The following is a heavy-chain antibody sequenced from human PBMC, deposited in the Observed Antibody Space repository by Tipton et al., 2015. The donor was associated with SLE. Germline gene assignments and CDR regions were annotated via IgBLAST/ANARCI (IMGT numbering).Heavy chain of an antibody. D-gene: IGHD6-19*01. CDR2: IHYGGAL. J-gene: IGHJ6*02. CDR1: GGSLSSYF. V-gene: IGHV4-59*08. Sequence: TLSLTCTVSGGSLSSYFWSWVRQAPGKGLEWIASIHYGGALYYDPSLESRVTISVDLSNNQFSLRVTSVTAADMAKYYCARHADIAVMRYGMDVWGQGTTVIVSS. CDR3: ARHADIAVMRYGMDV.